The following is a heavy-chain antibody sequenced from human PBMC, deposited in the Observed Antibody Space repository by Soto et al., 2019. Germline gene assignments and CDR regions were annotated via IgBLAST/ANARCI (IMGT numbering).Heavy chain of an antibody. D-gene: IGHD1-26*01. Sequence: APVKGSFKASGYTFTSYGISWVRQAPGKGLDCMGWISAYNGSTKYAHKIQGRATMTTDTSTSTYYTELSSLISYDRSLYYCARGGSSCGMDVWGQWARVTVSS. CDR1: GYTFTSYG. V-gene: IGHV1-18*04. CDR2: ISAYNGST. J-gene: IGHJ6*02. CDR3: ARGGSSCGMDV.